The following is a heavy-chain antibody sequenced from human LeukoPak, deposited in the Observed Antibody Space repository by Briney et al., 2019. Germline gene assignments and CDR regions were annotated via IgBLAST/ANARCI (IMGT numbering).Heavy chain of an antibody. Sequence: ASVKVSCKASGFTFTSSAMQWVRQARGQRLEWIGWIVVGSGNTNYAQKFQERVTITRDMSTSTAYMELSSLRSDDTAVYYCAREAYDSGSFRTDYYYMDVWGKGTTVTISS. D-gene: IGHD3-10*01. CDR1: GFTFTSSA. CDR3: AREAYDSGSFRTDYYYMDV. J-gene: IGHJ6*03. V-gene: IGHV1-58*02. CDR2: IVVGSGNT.